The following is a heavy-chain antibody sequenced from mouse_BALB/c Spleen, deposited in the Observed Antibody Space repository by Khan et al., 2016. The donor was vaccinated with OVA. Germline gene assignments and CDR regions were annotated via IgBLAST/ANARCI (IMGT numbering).Heavy chain of an antibody. J-gene: IGHJ2*01. Sequence: QIQLVQSGAELAKPGASVKMSCKASGYTFINYWILWVKQRPGQGLEWIGYINPSTGYTEYNQNFKDKATLTADKSSSTAYMQLSSLTSEDSAVYYCARRGLRWNFSYWGQGTTRTVSS. CDR1: GYTFINYW. V-gene: IGHV1-7*01. CDR3: ARRGLRWNFSY. CDR2: INPSTGYT. D-gene: IGHD1-1*01.